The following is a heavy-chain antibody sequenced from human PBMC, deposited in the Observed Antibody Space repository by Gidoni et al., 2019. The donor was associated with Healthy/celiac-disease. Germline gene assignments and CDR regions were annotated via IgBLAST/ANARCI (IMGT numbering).Heavy chain of an antibody. CDR3: AREPIPWFGELSGYFDY. Sequence: QVQLQESGPGLVKPSQTLSLPCPFSGGSISSGGYYWSWIRQHPGKGLEWIGYIYYSGSTYYNPSLKSRVTISVDTSKNQFSLKLSSVTAADTAVYYCAREPIPWFGELSGYFDYWGQGTLVTVSS. CDR2: IYYSGST. D-gene: IGHD3-10*01. J-gene: IGHJ4*02. CDR1: GGSISSGGYY. V-gene: IGHV4-31*03.